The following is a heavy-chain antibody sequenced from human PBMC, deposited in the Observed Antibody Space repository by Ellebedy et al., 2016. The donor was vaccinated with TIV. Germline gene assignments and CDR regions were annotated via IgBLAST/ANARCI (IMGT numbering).Heavy chain of an antibody. CDR2: IRSKAYGGTT. J-gene: IGHJ4*02. CDR3: TTKTWRGELDF. V-gene: IGHV3-49*03. CDR1: GFTFGDYA. D-gene: IGHD3-16*01. Sequence: PGGSLRLSCTASGFTFGDYAMSWFRQAPGKGLEWVGFIRSKAYGGTTDYAAPVKGRFTISRDDSKNTLFLQMNSLRTEDTAIYYCTTKTWRGELDFWGQGALVTVSS.